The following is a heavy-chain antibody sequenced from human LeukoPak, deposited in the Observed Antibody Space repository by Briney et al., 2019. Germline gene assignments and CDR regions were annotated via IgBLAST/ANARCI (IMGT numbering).Heavy chain of an antibody. D-gene: IGHD4-11*01. J-gene: IGHJ4*02. Sequence: GRSLRLSCAAYGFTLSHYAMHWVRQAPGKGLEWVAVIWHDGSSQYYADSVKGRFTISRDNSKKTVYLQMNSLRAEDTAVYYCAKDAQRGFDYSNSLEYWGQGILVTVSS. CDR2: IWHDGSSQ. CDR1: GFTLSHYA. V-gene: IGHV3-33*06. CDR3: AKDAQRGFDYSNSLEY.